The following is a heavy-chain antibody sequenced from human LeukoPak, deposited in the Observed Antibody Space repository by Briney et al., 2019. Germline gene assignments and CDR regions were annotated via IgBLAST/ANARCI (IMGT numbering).Heavy chain of an antibody. CDR2: IYPDDSDT. CDR3: ARPPQYYYSSRKYYFDY. Sequence: GESLKISCKGSGYSFTSHWIAWVRQVPGKGLEWMGIIYPDDSDTRYSPSFQGQATISADKSISTAYLQWSSLKASDTAIYYCARPPQYYYSSRKYYFDYWGQGTLVTASS. V-gene: IGHV5-51*01. CDR1: GYSFTSHW. D-gene: IGHD3-10*01. J-gene: IGHJ4*02.